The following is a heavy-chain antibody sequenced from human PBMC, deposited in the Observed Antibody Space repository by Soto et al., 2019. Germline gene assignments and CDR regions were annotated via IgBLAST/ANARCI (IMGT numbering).Heavy chain of an antibody. CDR2: IYYSGSI. CDR1: GASISSYY. CDR3: ARWLTQESFDV. J-gene: IGHJ3*01. D-gene: IGHD3-9*01. V-gene: IGHV4-59*01. Sequence: QVQLQESGPGLVKPSETLSLTSTVSGASISSYYWSWIRQPPGKGLEWIGYIYYSGSINYNPSLESRASISGDMSKNQFSLALTAVTAADTAVYYCARWLTQESFDVWGQGAMVTVSS.